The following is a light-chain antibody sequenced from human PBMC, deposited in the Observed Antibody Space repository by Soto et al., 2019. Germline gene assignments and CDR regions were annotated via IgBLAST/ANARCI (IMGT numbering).Light chain of an antibody. J-gene: IGKJ1*01. V-gene: IGKV3-15*01. CDR3: QQYNNWPPWT. CDR1: RSVGST. Sequence: EIVMTQSPATLSVSPGERATLSCRPSRSVGSTLAWYQQKPGQAPRLLIYGASTRATGIPARFSGSGSGTEFTLTISSLQSEDFAVYYCQQYNNWPPWTFGQGTKVEIK. CDR2: GAS.